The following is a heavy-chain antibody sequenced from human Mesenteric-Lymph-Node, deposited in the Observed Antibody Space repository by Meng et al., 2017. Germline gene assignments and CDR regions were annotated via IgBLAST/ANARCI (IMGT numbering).Heavy chain of an antibody. CDR1: GFTFSSYG. CDR3: ARDLGDYGSGSSYFDY. J-gene: IGHJ4*02. D-gene: IGHD3-10*01. Sequence: QVQLVESGGGVVQPGWSLRLSRSASGFTFSSYGFHWVRQAPGKRLEWVAVIWYDGSKKYYADSVKGRFTISRDDSRNTLYLQMNSLRAEDTAVYYCARDLGDYGSGSSYFDYWGQGTLVTVSS. V-gene: IGHV3-33*01. CDR2: IWYDGSKK.